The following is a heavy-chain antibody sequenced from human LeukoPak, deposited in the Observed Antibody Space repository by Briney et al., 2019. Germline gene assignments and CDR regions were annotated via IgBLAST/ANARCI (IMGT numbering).Heavy chain of an antibody. CDR3: ARGGFMITFGGFIAPQDWFDP. J-gene: IGHJ5*02. CDR1: GYTFTSYG. V-gene: IGHV1-18*01. CDR2: ISAYNGNT. D-gene: IGHD3-16*02. Sequence: ASVKVSCKASGYTFTSYGISWVRQAPGQGLEWMGWISAYNGNTNYAQKLQGRVTMTTDTSTSTAYMELRSLRSDDTAVYYCARGGFMITFGGFIAPQDWFDPWGQGTLVTVSS.